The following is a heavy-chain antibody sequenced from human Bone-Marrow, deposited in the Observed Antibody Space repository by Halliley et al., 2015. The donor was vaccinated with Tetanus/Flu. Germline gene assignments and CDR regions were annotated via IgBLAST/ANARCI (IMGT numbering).Heavy chain of an antibody. D-gene: IGHD2-8*01. CDR1: DGSISSYY. V-gene: IGHV4-59*01. Sequence: TLSLTCIVSDGSISSYYWSWIRQPPGKGLEWIGYIYYDGKTKYNPALESRVAISIDTSKNQFFLNLKSVSAADTAVYYCASATNGFDYWGPGTLVTVSS. J-gene: IGHJ4*02. CDR2: IYYDGKT. CDR3: ASATNGFDY.